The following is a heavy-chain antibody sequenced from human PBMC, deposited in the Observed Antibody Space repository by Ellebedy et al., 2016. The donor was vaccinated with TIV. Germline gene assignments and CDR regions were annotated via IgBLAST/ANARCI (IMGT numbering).Heavy chain of an antibody. J-gene: IGHJ6*02. CDR2: LSTYNGNT. CDR3: ARDRGSYLPRGGMDV. D-gene: IGHD1-26*01. Sequence: AASVKVSCKASGYTFTSYGISWVRQAPGQGLEWMGWLSTYNGNTNYAQKVQGRVTMTTDTSTNTAYMELRSLRSDDTAVYYCARDRGSYLPRGGMDVWGQGTTVIVSS. CDR1: GYTFTSYG. V-gene: IGHV1-18*04.